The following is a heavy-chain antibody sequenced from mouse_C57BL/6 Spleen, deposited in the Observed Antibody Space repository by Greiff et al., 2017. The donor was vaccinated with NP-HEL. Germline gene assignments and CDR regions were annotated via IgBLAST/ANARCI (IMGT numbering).Heavy chain of an antibody. Sequence: VQLQESGPELVKPGASVKISCKASGYAFSSSWMNWVKQRPGKGLEWIGRIYPGDGDTNYNGKFKGKATLTADKSSSTAYMQLSSLSSEVSAVYFCARVGYDSFAYWGQGTLVTVSA. CDR1: GYAFSSSW. CDR2: IYPGDGDT. D-gene: IGHD2-4*01. V-gene: IGHV1-82*01. CDR3: ARVGYDSFAY. J-gene: IGHJ3*01.